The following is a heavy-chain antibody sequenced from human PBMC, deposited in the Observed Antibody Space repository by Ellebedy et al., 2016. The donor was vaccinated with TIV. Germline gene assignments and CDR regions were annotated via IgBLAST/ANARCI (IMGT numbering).Heavy chain of an antibody. Sequence: GGSLRLSCAASGFTFTNYWMSWVRQAPGKGLEWVATIKQGGSEKYYVDSVKGRFTISRDNAKNSLYLQMNSLRAEDTAVYYCAKMADFDYWGQGTLVTVSS. CDR3: AKMADFDY. V-gene: IGHV3-7*03. J-gene: IGHJ4*02. CDR2: IKQGGSEK. CDR1: GFTFTNYW. D-gene: IGHD5-24*01.